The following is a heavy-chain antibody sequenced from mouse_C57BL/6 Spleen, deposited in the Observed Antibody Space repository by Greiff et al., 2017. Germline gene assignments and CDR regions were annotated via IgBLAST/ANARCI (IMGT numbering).Heavy chain of an antibody. CDR2: IRLKSDNYAT. CDR3: TSESYFDY. Sequence: EVQRVESGGGLVQPGGSMKLSCVASGFTFSNYWMNWVRPSPEKGLEWVAQIRLKSDNYATHYAESVKGRFTISRDDSKSSVYLQMNNLRAEDTGIYYCTSESYFDYWGQGTTLTVSS. CDR1: GFTFSNYW. J-gene: IGHJ2*01. V-gene: IGHV6-3*01.